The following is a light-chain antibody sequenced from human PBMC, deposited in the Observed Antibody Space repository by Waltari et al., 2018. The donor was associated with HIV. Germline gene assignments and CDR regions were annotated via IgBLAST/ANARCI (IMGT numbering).Light chain of an antibody. Sequence: QSFLPHPPSASGPPGQRFTTPCSGSSSNIGPKTVSWYRQLPGTAPKLPIHTNNQRPSGVPDRFSGSKSGASASLAISGLQSEDEADYYCAAWDDSLKGWVFGGGTTLAVL. CDR1: SSNIGPKT. V-gene: IGLV1-44*01. J-gene: IGLJ3*02. CDR2: TNN. CDR3: AAWDDSLKGWV.